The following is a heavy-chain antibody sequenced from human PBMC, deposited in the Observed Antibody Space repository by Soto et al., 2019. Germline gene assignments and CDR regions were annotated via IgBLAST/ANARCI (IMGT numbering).Heavy chain of an antibody. D-gene: IGHD6-13*01. Sequence: QVQLQESGPGLVKPSETLSLTCTVSGGSISSYYWSWIRQPPGKGLEWIGYIYYSGSTNYNPSLKSLVAIAVDTSKNPYFLVLMSVTAADTAVYYCARLTPPESSSWYPGWYFDLWGGGTLVTVSS. CDR2: IYYSGST. J-gene: IGHJ2*01. CDR3: ARLTPPESSSWYPGWYFDL. CDR1: GGSISSYY. V-gene: IGHV4-59*08.